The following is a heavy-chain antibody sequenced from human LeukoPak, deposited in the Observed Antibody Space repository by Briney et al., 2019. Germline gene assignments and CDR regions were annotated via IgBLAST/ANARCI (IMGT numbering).Heavy chain of an antibody. Sequence: ASVKVSCKASGGTFSSYAISWVRQAPGQGLEWMGGIIPIFGTANYAQKFQGRVTITADKSTSTAYMELSSLRSEDTAVYYCARVNVDIVATIFYYYYMDVWGKGTTVSISS. V-gene: IGHV1-69*06. CDR2: IIPIFGTA. CDR1: GGTFSSYA. D-gene: IGHD5-12*01. J-gene: IGHJ6*03. CDR3: ARVNVDIVATIFYYYYMDV.